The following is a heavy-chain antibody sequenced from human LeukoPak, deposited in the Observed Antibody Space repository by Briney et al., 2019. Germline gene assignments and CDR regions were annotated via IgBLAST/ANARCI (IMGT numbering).Heavy chain of an antibody. J-gene: IGHJ6*04. CDR3: ARGTLYSSGWSDYYYYYGMDV. V-gene: IGHV1-69*13. CDR2: IIPIFGTA. Sequence: SVKVSCKASGGTFSSYAISWVRQAPGQGLEWMGGIIPIFGTANYAQKFQGRVTITADESTSTAYMELSSLRSEDTAVYYCARGTLYSSGWSDYYYYYGMDVWGKGTTVTVSS. CDR1: GGTFSSYA. D-gene: IGHD6-19*01.